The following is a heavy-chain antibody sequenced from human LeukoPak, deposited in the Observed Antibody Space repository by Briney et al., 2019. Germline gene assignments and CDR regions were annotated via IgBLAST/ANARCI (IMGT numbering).Heavy chain of an antibody. J-gene: IGHJ4*02. CDR2: ISGSGGIT. V-gene: IGHV3-23*01. CDR3: AKAFKTGYNVDTLDY. CDR1: GFTFSGYA. D-gene: IGHD5-24*01. Sequence: GGSLRVSCAASGFTFSGYAMSWVRQAQGKGLEWVSGISGSGGITDSADSVKGRFTISRDNSKNTLYLQMNSLRAEDTAVYYCAKAFKTGYNVDTLDYWGQGTLVTVSS.